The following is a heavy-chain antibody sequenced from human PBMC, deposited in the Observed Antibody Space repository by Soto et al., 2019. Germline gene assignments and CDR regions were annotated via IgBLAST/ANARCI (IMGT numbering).Heavy chain of an antibody. CDR2: ISGSSISI. CDR1: GFTFSNYN. J-gene: IGHJ5*02. Sequence: GGSLRLSCVASGFTFSNYNMNWVRQAPGKGRECVSHISGSSISIHYADSVRARFTISRDNAKNSVYLQMDSLRVEDTAVYYCAREGALMPFSSWGQVALVTVSS. CDR3: AREGALMPFSS. V-gene: IGHV3-21*01. D-gene: IGHD2-8*01.